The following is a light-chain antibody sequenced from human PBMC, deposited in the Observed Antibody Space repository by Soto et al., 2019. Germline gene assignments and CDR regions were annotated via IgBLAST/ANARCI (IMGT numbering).Light chain of an antibody. CDR1: QSFSHK. Sequence: MVMTQSPATLSVAPCEIGTLSCRSSQSFSHKLALYQQKPGQAPRLLIYDASNRATGIPARFSGSGSGTDFTLTISSLEPEDFAVYYCQQRSNWPPITFGQGTRLENK. CDR3: QQRSNWPPIT. J-gene: IGKJ5*01. CDR2: DAS. V-gene: IGKV3-11*01.